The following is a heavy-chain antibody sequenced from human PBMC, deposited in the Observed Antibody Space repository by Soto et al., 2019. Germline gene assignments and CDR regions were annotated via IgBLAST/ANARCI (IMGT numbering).Heavy chain of an antibody. CDR1: GYTFTSYA. V-gene: IGHV1-3*01. CDR3: ARGKAAIAPLYI. J-gene: IGHJ3*02. CDR2: INAGNGNT. Sequence: ASVKVSCKASGYTFTSYAMHWVRQAPGQRLEWMGWINAGNGNTKYSQKFQGRVTITRDTSASTAYMELSSLRSEDTAVYYCARGKAAIAPLYIWGQGTMVTVSS. D-gene: IGHD2-2*01.